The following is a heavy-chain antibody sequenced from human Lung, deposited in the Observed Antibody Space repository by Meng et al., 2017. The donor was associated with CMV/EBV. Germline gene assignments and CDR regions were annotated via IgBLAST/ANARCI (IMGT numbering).Heavy chain of an antibody. D-gene: IGHD6-13*01. Sequence: GTFSGYAISWVRQAPGQGLEWMGGIIPILGIANYAQKFQGRVTITADKSTSTAYMELSSLRSEDTAVYYCARESRGAAAGWRWFDPWGQGTLVTVSS. CDR1: GTFSGYA. CDR3: ARESRGAAAGWRWFDP. J-gene: IGHJ5*02. CDR2: IIPILGIA. V-gene: IGHV1-69*10.